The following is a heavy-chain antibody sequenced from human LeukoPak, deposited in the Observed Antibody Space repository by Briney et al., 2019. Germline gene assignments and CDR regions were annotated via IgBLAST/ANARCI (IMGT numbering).Heavy chain of an antibody. J-gene: IGHJ6*02. CDR2: IYYSGSI. Sequence: KTSDTLSLTCAVSDYSISSSNWWGWIRQPPGKGLEWIGYIYYSGSIYYNPSLKSRVTMSVDMSKNLFSLKLSSVTAVDTAVYYCARTARSTPSDGLDVWGQGTTVTVSS. V-gene: IGHV4-28*05. CDR3: ARTARSTPSDGLDV. CDR1: DYSISSSNW. D-gene: IGHD5/OR15-5a*01.